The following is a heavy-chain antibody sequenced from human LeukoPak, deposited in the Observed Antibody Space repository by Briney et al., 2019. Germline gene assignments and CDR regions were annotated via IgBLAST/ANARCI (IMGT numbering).Heavy chain of an antibody. Sequence: GGFLRLSCAASGFTFANYAMRWVRQAPGKGLQWVSAISGISGSTTIYADSVKGRFTISRDNSKSTLYLQMNSLRAEDTAVYYCARNGCSSDNCFTNWFDPWGQGTLVTVSS. J-gene: IGHJ5*02. V-gene: IGHV3-23*01. CDR1: GFTFANYA. D-gene: IGHD2-2*02. CDR3: ARNGCSSDNCFTNWFDP. CDR2: ISGISGSTT.